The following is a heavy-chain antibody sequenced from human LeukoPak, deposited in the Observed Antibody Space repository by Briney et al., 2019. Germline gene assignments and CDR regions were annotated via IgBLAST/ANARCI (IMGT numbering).Heavy chain of an antibody. Sequence: ASVKVSCKASGYTFTSYGISWVRQAPGQGLEWMGWISAYNGNTNYAPKLQGRVTMTTDTSTSTAYMELRSLRSDDTAVYYCARDFDDFWSGYRINWFDPWGQGTLVTVSS. J-gene: IGHJ5*02. D-gene: IGHD3-3*01. CDR2: ISAYNGNT. V-gene: IGHV1-18*01. CDR3: ARDFDDFWSGYRINWFDP. CDR1: GYTFTSYG.